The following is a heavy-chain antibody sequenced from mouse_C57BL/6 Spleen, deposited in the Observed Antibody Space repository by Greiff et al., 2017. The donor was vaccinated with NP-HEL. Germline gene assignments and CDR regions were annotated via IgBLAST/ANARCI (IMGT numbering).Heavy chain of an antibody. J-gene: IGHJ2*01. Sequence: EVQLQESGGGLVQPGGSMKLSCVASGFTFSNYWMNWVRQSPAKGLEWVAQIRLKSDNYATHYADSVQGRFTISRDDSKSSVYLQMNNLRAEDTGIYYCTTDNYCGSSLWGQGTTLTVSS. CDR1: GFTFSNYW. V-gene: IGHV6-3*01. CDR2: IRLKSDNYAT. CDR3: TTDNYCGSSL. D-gene: IGHD1-1*01.